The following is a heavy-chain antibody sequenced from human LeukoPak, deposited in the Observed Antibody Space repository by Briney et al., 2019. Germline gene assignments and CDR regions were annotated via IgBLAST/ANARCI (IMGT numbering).Heavy chain of an antibody. Sequence: GASVKVSCKASGGTFSSYAISWVRQAPGQGLEWMGGIIPIFGTANYAQKFQGRVTITADESTSTAYMELGSLRSEDTAVYYCARGPQLHCSSTSCYLYYFDYWGQGTLVAVSS. CDR3: ARGPQLHCSSTSCYLYYFDY. D-gene: IGHD2-2*01. CDR2: IIPIFGTA. J-gene: IGHJ4*02. CDR1: GGTFSSYA. V-gene: IGHV1-69*13.